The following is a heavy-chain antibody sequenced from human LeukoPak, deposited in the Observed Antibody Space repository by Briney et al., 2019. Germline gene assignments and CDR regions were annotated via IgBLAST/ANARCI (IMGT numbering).Heavy chain of an antibody. V-gene: IGHV4-59*08. CDR3: ARLRQQLVRYDYYYYMDV. D-gene: IGHD6-13*01. Sequence: RSSETLSLTCTVSGGSISSYYWSWIRQPPGKGLEWIGYIYYSGSTSYNPSLKSRVTISVDTSKNEFSLKLSSVTAADTAVYYCARLRQQLVRYDYYYYMDVWGKGTTVTISS. CDR1: GGSISSYY. CDR2: IYYSGST. J-gene: IGHJ6*03.